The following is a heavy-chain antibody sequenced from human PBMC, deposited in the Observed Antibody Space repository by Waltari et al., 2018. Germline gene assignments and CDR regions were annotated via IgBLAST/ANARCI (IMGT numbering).Heavy chain of an antibody. J-gene: IGHJ4*02. CDR2: IFGDVRT. V-gene: IGHV3-53*02. D-gene: IGHD1-26*01. Sequence: EVQLIETGGGLIQPGGSLRLSCAASGITVRNSHMSWVRQAPGKGLEWVSDIFGDVRTSYAEAVRGRFTISTDTSKNTLYLHMSSPAGEDTATQYCAIVGEATSRYYHYWGQGTLGTVSS. CDR3: AIVGEATSRYYHY. CDR1: GITVRNSH.